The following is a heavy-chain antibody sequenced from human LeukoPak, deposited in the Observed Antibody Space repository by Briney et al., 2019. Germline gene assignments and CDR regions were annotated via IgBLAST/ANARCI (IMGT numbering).Heavy chain of an antibody. CDR1: GDSVSVISVA. CDR3: SLARSEYHYGMDV. V-gene: IGHV6-1*01. J-gene: IGHJ6*02. Sequence: SQTLSLTCVISGDSVSVISVAWKWIRQSRSRGLEWLGRTYYRFKWYYEYPVSVKSRINISPDTSKNQFSLQLTSVPPEDTAVYYCSLARSEYHYGMDVWGQGTTVTVSS. CDR2: TYYRFKWYY.